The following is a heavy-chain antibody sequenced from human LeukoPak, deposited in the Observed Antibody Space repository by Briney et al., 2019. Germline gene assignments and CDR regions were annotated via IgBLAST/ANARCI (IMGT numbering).Heavy chain of an antibody. V-gene: IGHV1-2*02. D-gene: IGHD2-15*01. CDR2: VNSNSGGT. CDR1: GYRFSDYY. Sequence: ASVKVSCKASGYRFSDYYMHWVRQAPREGLEWMGWVNSNSGGTHYAQNFEGRVTMTRDTSISTAYMELSRLKIDDTALYYCARGYCSGGSCYHFDSWGQGTLVTVSS. J-gene: IGHJ4*02. CDR3: ARGYCSGGSCYHFDS.